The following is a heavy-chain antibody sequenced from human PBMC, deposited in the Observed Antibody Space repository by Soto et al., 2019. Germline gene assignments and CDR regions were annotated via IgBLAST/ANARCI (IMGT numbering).Heavy chain of an antibody. D-gene: IGHD5-12*01. Sequence: QVHLVQSGVEVKTPGASVKVSCQASGYTFFTYDISWVRRAPGEGLEWMGWISTYRGDKKYAQKFQGRVPMTTDTSTTKAYLKRRSLRSDDTAVYYCARRHSPTTSEKWFDPWGQGTLVTVSS. CDR3: ARRHSPTTSEKWFDP. V-gene: IGHV1-18*01. CDR1: GYTFFTYD. J-gene: IGHJ5*02. CDR2: ISTYRGDK.